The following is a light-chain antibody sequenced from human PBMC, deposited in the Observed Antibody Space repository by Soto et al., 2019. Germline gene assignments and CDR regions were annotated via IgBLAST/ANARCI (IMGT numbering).Light chain of an antibody. CDR1: QSVSSY. CDR3: QQRGNWPPT. CDR2: DAS. V-gene: IGKV3-11*01. J-gene: IGKJ2*01. Sequence: EIVLTQSPATLSLSPGERATLSCRASQSVSSYLAWYQQKPGQAPRLLIYDASNMATGIPARFSGSGSATDFTLTISSLEPEDFAVYYCQQRGNWPPTFGQGTKLEIK.